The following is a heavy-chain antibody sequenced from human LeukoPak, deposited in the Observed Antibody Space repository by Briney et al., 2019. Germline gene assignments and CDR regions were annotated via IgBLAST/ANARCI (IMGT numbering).Heavy chain of an antibody. CDR3: ARFSVFPGNCSPTNCYDYYYYMDV. J-gene: IGHJ6*03. D-gene: IGHD2-2*01. CDR1: GGSVSRGTYY. Sequence: PSETLSLTYTVSGGSVSRGTYYWTWIRLPAGRGLEWIGRIYTSGDTNYNPSLNSRVSISVDTSKNQFSLKLTSVTAADTAVYYRARFSVFPGNCSPTNCYDYYYYMDVWGKGTTVTVSS. CDR2: IYTSGDT. V-gene: IGHV4-61*02.